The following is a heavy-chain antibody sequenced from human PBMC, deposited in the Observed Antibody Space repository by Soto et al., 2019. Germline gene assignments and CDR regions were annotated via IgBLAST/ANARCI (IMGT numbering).Heavy chain of an antibody. CDR3: ARPPYSASYYYFDQ. Sequence: GSLKISCKASGYSFTSYWIGWVRQMPGKGLEWMGIIYPGDSDTIYSPSFQGQVTISADKSISTAYLQWNSLKASDTAMYYCARPPYSASYYYFDQWGQGTPVTVSS. CDR1: GYSFTSYW. D-gene: IGHD1-26*01. J-gene: IGHJ4*02. CDR2: IYPGDSDT. V-gene: IGHV5-51*01.